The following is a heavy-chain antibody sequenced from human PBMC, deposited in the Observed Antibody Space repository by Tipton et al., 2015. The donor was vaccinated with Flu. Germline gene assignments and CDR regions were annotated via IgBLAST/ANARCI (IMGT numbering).Heavy chain of an antibody. CDR1: GGSVSSGSYY. V-gene: IGHV4-39*01. D-gene: IGHD3-3*01. CDR3: ARQDDFWSGSLGWFDP. CDR2: IYYSGST. Sequence: TLSLTCTVSGGSVSSGSYYWSWIRQPPGKGLEWIGYIYYSGSTYYNPSLKSRVTISVDTSKNQFSLKLSSVTAADTAVYYCARQDDFWSGSLGWFDPWGQGTLVTVSS. J-gene: IGHJ5*02.